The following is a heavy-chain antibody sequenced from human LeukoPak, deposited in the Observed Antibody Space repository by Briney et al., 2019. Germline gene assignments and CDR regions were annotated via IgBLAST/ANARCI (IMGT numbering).Heavy chain of an antibody. CDR2: ISSSSSYV. CDR1: GFTFSSYS. J-gene: IGHJ6*02. D-gene: IGHD3-9*01. V-gene: IGHV3-21*01. CDR3: ARDQDQVRYFDPYYGMDV. Sequence: GGSLRLSCAASGFTFSSYSMTWVRQAPGKGLEWVSSISSSSSYVYYADSVKGRFTISRDNAKNSLYLQMNSLRAEDTAVYYCARDQDQVRYFDPYYGMDVWGQGTTVTVSS.